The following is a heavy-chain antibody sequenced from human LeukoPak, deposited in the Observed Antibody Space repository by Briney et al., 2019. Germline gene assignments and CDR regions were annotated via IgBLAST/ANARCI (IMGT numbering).Heavy chain of an antibody. CDR3: ARQAKDFWSGYYIAHFDY. D-gene: IGHD3-3*01. CDR2: IYYSGST. CDR1: GGSISSSSYY. V-gene: IGHV4-39*01. Sequence: PSGTLSLTCAVSGGSISSSSYYWGWIRQPPGKGLEWIGSIYYSGSTYYNPSLKSRVTISVDTSKNQFSLKLSSVTAADTAVYYCARQAKDFWSGYYIAHFDYWGQGTLVTVSS. J-gene: IGHJ4*02.